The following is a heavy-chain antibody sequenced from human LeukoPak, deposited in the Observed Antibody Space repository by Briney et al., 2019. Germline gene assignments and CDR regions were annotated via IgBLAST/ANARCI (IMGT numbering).Heavy chain of an antibody. CDR1: GYTFTNYG. CDR2: ISANNGNT. D-gene: IGHD6-13*01. V-gene: IGHV1-18*01. Sequence: ASVKVSCKASGYTFTNYGISWVRQAPGQGLEWMGWISANNGNTNYAQKLQGRVTMTTDTSTSTAYMELRSLRSDDTAVYYCARGGGSSSWYGYYYMDVWGKGTTVTISS. J-gene: IGHJ6*03. CDR3: ARGGGSSSWYGYYYMDV.